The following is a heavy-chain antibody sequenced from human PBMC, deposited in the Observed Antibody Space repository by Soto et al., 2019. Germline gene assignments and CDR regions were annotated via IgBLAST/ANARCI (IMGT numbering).Heavy chain of an antibody. CDR3: VKEAHRASRLEY. V-gene: IGHV3-30*18. Sequence: VQLVESGGGVVQPGRSLRLSCAASGITFSDFDMHWVRQAPGKGLEWVAVISYRGSNKYYADSVKGRFTISRDNSNNMLYVQMDDLRPNDTAIYYCVKEAHRASRLEYWGRGTLVTVSS. J-gene: IGHJ4*02. D-gene: IGHD6-6*01. CDR1: GITFSDFD. CDR2: ISYRGSNK.